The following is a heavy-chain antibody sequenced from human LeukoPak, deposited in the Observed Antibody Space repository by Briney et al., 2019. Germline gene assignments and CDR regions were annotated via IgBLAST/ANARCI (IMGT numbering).Heavy chain of an antibody. Sequence: SETLSLTRAVSGDSLSGYSWSWVRQPPGKGLEWVGFFSDIGNTNYNPSLESRLTLSVDTSKNQFSLKLSSVTAADTAVYYCARLAKYYYDSRYYYYMDVWGKGTTVTVSS. CDR3: ARLAKYYYDSRYYYYMDV. CDR2: FSDIGNT. CDR1: GDSLSGYS. D-gene: IGHD3-22*01. V-gene: IGHV4-59*08. J-gene: IGHJ6*03.